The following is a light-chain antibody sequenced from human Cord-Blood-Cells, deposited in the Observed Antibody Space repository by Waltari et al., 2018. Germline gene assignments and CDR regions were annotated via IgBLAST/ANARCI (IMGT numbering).Light chain of an antibody. CDR2: EGS. CDR3: CSYAGSSTVV. V-gene: IGLV2-23*01. J-gene: IGLJ2*01. CDR1: SSDVGSYNL. Sequence: QSALTQPASVSGSPGQSITISCTGPSSDVGSYNLVSWYQQHPGKAPKLMIHEGSKRPSGVSNRFSGSKSGNTASLTISGLQAEDEADYYCCSYAGSSTVVFGGGTKLTVL.